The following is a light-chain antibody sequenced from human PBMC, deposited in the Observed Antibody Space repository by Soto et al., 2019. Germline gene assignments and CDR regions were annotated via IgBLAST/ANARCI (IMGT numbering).Light chain of an antibody. Sequence: DIPMTQFPSTLSASVGDRVTITCRASQTTNTWLAWYQQKRGTAPKLLIYDASSLEGGVPSRFSASGSGTEFTPTNNSPKPHDLATYYGQQYISYPYTFGQGTKVEIK. V-gene: IGKV1-5*01. CDR1: QTTNTW. CDR2: DAS. CDR3: QQYISYPYT. J-gene: IGKJ2*01.